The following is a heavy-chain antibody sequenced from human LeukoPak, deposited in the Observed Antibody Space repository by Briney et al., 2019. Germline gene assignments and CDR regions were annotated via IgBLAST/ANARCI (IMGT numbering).Heavy chain of an antibody. J-gene: IGHJ5*02. CDR3: ARERGRQLGVDP. V-gene: IGHV1-18*01. D-gene: IGHD3-10*01. CDR1: GYTFTSYD. CDR2: ISAYDGNT. Sequence: ASVKVSCKASGYTFTSYDINWVRQATGQGLEWMGWISAYDGNTNSAQNLLGRVSMTTDTSTSTAYMELRSLRSDDTAVYYCARERGRQLGVDPWGQGTLVTVSS.